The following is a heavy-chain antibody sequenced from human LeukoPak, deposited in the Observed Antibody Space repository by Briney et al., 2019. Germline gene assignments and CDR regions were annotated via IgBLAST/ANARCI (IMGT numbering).Heavy chain of an antibody. CDR3: AHRRSLYSSGWYTFDY. D-gene: IGHD6-19*01. Sequence: SGPTLVNPPQTLTLTCTFSGFSLGTRGVGVGWIRQPPGKALEWLALIYWDDDKRYSPSLKSRLTITKDTSKNQVVLTMTNMDPVDTATYYCAHRRSLYSSGWYTFDYWGQGTLVTVSS. CDR1: GFSLGTRGVG. CDR2: IYWDDDK. J-gene: IGHJ4*02. V-gene: IGHV2-5*02.